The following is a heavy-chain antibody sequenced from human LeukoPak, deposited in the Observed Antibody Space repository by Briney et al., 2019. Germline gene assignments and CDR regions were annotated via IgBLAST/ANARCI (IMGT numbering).Heavy chain of an antibody. D-gene: IGHD3-10*01. CDR2: ISGSGGST. CDR3: AKDHVTSYYYGSGSYYPY. J-gene: IGHJ4*02. CDR1: GFTFSSYA. V-gene: IGHV3-23*01. Sequence: AGGSLRLSCAASGFTFSSYAMSWVRQAPGKALEWVSAISGSGGSTYYADSVKGRFTISRDNSKNTLYLQMNSLRAEDTAVYYCAKDHVTSYYYGSGSYYPYWGQGTLVTVSS.